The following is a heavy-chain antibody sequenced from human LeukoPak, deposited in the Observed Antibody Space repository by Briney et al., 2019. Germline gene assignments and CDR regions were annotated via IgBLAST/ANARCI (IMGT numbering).Heavy chain of an antibody. D-gene: IGHD1-14*01. CDR1: GFAFSGHW. CDR2: INQGGSDK. V-gene: IGHV3-7*01. CDR3: TRDRSRAEDD. J-gene: IGHJ4*02. Sequence: GRSLRLSCAASGFAFSGHWMSWVRQAPGKGLEWVANINQGGSDKYYVDSVKGRFTISRDNANDLLYLQMNSLRGEDTAVYYCTRDRSRAEDDWGQGTLVTVSS.